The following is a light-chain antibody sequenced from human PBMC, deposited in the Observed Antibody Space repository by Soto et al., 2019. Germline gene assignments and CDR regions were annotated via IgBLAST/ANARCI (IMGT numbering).Light chain of an antibody. CDR3: QQRSNWPRVT. CDR1: QYINTR. Sequence: EIVLTQSPATLSSFPGDRVTLSCRASQYINTRLAWYQHRPGQAPRLLIYQTSNRATGIPARFSGSGSGTDFTLTISSLEPEDFAVYYCQQRSNWPRVTFGQGTRLENK. J-gene: IGKJ5*01. CDR2: QTS. V-gene: IGKV3-11*01.